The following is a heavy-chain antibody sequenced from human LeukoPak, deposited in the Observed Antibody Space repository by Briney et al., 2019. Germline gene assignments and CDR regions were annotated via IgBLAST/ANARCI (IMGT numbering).Heavy chain of an antibody. J-gene: IGHJ4*02. CDR3: ARAQEYSYGYLYDY. V-gene: IGHV4-34*01. Sequence: SETLSLTCAVYGGSLSGYYWSWIRQPPGKGLEWIGEINHSGSTNYNPSLKSRVTISVDTSKNQFSLKLSSVTAADTAVYYCARAQEYSYGYLYDYWGQGTLVTVSS. D-gene: IGHD5-18*01. CDR1: GGSLSGYY. CDR2: INHSGST.